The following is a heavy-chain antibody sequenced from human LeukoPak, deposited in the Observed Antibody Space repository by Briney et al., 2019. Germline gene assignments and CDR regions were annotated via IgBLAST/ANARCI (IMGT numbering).Heavy chain of an antibody. CDR3: ARVKAVPDTPIWFDP. V-gene: IGHV4-59*01. CDR2: IYYTGST. D-gene: IGHD6-19*01. J-gene: IGHJ5*02. Sequence: PSETLSLTCTVSGASISGYYWSWIRQPPGKGLEWIGYIYYTGSTNYNPSLKSRATISVDTSKNQFSLKLTSVTAADTAMYYCARVKAVPDTPIWFDPWGQGTLVTVSS. CDR1: GASISGYY.